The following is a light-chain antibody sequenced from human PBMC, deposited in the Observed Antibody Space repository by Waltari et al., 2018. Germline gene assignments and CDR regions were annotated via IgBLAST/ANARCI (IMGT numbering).Light chain of an antibody. CDR2: AGS. Sequence: QSALTHPASVSGVPGQAITISCTGPSGDGGNYNLFSWYQQHPGKAPKLMISAGSKRPSGVSNRFSGSKSGNTASLTISGLQAEDEADYYCCSYAGSSTYVFGTGTKVTVL. J-gene: IGLJ1*01. CDR3: CSYAGSSTYV. V-gene: IGLV2-23*01. CDR1: SGDGGNYNL.